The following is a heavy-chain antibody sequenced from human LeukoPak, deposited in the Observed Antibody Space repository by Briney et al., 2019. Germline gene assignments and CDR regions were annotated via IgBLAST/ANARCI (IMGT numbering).Heavy chain of an antibody. J-gene: IGHJ4*01. D-gene: IGHD1-7*01. Sequence: ASVKVSCKASGYTFTSYGISWVRQAPGQGLEWMGWISAYNGNTNYAQKLQGRVTMTTDTSTSTAYMELRSLRSDDTAVYYCARGARRWNYPWSGYYFDYWGQEPWSPSPQ. V-gene: IGHV1-18*01. CDR1: GYTFTSYG. CDR3: ARGARRWNYPWSGYYFDY. CDR2: ISAYNGNT.